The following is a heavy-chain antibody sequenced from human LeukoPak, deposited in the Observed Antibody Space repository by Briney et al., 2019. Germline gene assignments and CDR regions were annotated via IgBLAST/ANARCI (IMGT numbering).Heavy chain of an antibody. CDR1: GFTFSSYG. J-gene: IGHJ4*02. D-gene: IGHD3-3*01. CDR2: IRYDGSNK. CDR3: AKDPPGPFYFWSGYTMGLLDY. V-gene: IGHV3-30*02. Sequence: PGGSLRLSCAASGFTFSSYGMHWVRQAPGKGLEWVAFIRYDGSNKYYADSVKGRFTISRDNSKNTLYLQMNSLRAEDTAVYYCAKDPPGPFYFWSGYTMGLLDYWGQGTLLTVSS.